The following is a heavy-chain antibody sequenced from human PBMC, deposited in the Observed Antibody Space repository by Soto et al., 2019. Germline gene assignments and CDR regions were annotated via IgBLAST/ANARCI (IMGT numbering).Heavy chain of an antibody. CDR3: ARATRVTYPSRYILLVVTDFDL. J-gene: IGHJ4*02. Sequence: SETLSLTCAVSGDSIIRGDYYWTWIRQPPGKGLEWIGYIRNTGSAFSNPSLKSRVAISMNTSSNHFSLKLTSVTATDTAVYYCARATRVTYPSRYILLVVTDFDLWGQGSLVTVSS. CDR1: GDSIIRGDYY. V-gene: IGHV4-30-4*01. D-gene: IGHD1-1*01. CDR2: IRNTGSA.